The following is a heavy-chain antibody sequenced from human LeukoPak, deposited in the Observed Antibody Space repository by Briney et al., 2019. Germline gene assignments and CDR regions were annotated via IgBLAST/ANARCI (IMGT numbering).Heavy chain of an antibody. J-gene: IGHJ4*02. CDR2: IKTNADGGAT. D-gene: IGHD2-15*01. CDR1: GFTFKNAY. Sequence: GGSLRLSCAVSGFTFKNAYMTWVRQAPGKGLEWVGRIKTNADGGATDYAAPVKGRFSISRDDSKNTLYLRMDSLKVEDTGVYFCTRPLGGIDIFDYWGQGTLVTVSS. V-gene: IGHV3-15*01. CDR3: TRPLGGIDIFDY.